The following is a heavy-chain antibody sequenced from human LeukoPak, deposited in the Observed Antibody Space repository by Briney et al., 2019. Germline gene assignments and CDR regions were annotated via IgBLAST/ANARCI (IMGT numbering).Heavy chain of an antibody. Sequence: GGSLRLSCAASGLTVSDAWMSWVRQAPEKGLEWVGRIKSKADGGTLDYAAPVKGRFIVSRDDSKSTLYLQMNSLKTEDTAVYYCTTGRVSNDAFDIWGQGTMVTVSS. V-gene: IGHV3-15*01. J-gene: IGHJ3*02. CDR1: GLTVSDAW. CDR3: TTGRVSNDAFDI. CDR2: IKSKADGGTL. D-gene: IGHD6-13*01.